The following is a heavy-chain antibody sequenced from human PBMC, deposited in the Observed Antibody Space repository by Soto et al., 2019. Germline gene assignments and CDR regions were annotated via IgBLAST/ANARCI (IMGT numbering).Heavy chain of an antibody. CDR1: GYTFTDCG. Sequence: ASVKVSCKASGYTFTDCGLHWVRQAPGQGLEWMGWISAASGITNFSQKFQDRVTLTRDTSASTAYMELSSLRSEDTAVYYCAADRGDGYKDYWGQGTLVTVSS. CDR3: AADRGDGYKDY. D-gene: IGHD3-10*01. CDR2: ISAASGIT. J-gene: IGHJ4*02. V-gene: IGHV1-3*01.